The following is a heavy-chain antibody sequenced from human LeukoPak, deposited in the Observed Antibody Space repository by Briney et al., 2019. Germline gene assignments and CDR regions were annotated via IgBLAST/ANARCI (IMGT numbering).Heavy chain of an antibody. CDR2: IIPILGIR. Sequence: SVKVSCKYSGGTFSSYAISWVRQAPGQGLEWMGRIIPILGIRNYAQKFQGRVTITADKSTSTACMELSSLRSEDTAVYYCARDGSYSSGWYSVDYWGQGTLVTVSS. CDR3: ARDGSYSSGWYSVDY. V-gene: IGHV1-69*04. J-gene: IGHJ4*02. D-gene: IGHD6-19*01. CDR1: GGTFSSYA.